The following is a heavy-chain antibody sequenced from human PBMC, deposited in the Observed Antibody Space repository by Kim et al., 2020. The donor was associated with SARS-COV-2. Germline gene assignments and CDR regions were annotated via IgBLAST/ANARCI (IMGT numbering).Heavy chain of an antibody. CDR3: ARDSESCTADHCYFRH. CDR2: INSDGSSI. D-gene: IGHD2-15*01. Sequence: GGSLRLSCEASGFTFSGDWMHWVRQAPGKGLVWVSRINSDGSSIAYADSAKGRFTISRDNAKNTLYLQMNSLRAEDSAVYYCARDSESCTADHCYFRHWGQGTLVTVSS. CDR1: GFTFSGDW. J-gene: IGHJ4*02. V-gene: IGHV3-74*03.